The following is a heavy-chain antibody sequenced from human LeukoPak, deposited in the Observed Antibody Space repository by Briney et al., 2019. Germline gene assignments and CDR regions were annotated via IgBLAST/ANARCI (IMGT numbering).Heavy chain of an antibody. J-gene: IGHJ4*02. D-gene: IGHD6-19*01. CDR1: GFTFSDHF. CDR2: SRNKAKSYTT. V-gene: IGHV3-72*01. CDR3: VRVGSVAGSDYLDY. Sequence: QPGGSLRLSCAISGFTFSDHFLDWVRQAPGKGLEWVSRSRNKAKSYTTEYAASVKGRFTISRDDSKNSLYLQMDSLKTEDTAVYYCVRVGSVAGSDYLDYWGQGTLVTVSS.